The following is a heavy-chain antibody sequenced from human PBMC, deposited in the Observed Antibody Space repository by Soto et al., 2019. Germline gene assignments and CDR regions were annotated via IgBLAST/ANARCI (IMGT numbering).Heavy chain of an antibody. D-gene: IGHD5-18*01. V-gene: IGHV4-30-4*01. Sequence: SETLSLTCAVSGGSISSDDYYWSWIRQPPTKGLEWIGYVYYSGSTYYNPSLKSRLTISVDTSKSQFSLKLTSVTAADTAVYYCARDNRGYTYGLSYDYYGLDVWGQGTTATVSS. J-gene: IGHJ6*02. CDR3: ARDNRGYTYGLSYDYYGLDV. CDR2: VYYSGST. CDR1: GGSISSDDYY.